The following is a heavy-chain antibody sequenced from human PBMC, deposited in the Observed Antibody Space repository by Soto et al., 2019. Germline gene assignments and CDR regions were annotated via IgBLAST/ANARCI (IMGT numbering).Heavy chain of an antibody. D-gene: IGHD3-10*01. V-gene: IGHV3-21*01. CDR1: GFTFSSYS. J-gene: IGHJ3*02. Sequence: GGSLRLSCAASGFTFSSYSMNWVRQAPGKGLEWVSSISSSSSYIYYADSVKGRFTISRDNAKNSLYLQMNSLRAEDTAVYYCARELHYSGRYYYGSGSYRPGAFDIWGQGTMVTVSS. CDR3: ARELHYSGRYYYGSGSYRPGAFDI. CDR2: ISSSSSYI.